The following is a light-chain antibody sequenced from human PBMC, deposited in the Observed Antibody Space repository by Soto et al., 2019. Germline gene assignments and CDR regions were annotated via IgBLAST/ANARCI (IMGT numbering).Light chain of an antibody. CDR2: GAS. J-gene: IGKJ2*01. V-gene: IGKV3-20*01. Sequence: EIVLTQSPGTLSLSPGERATLPCRASQSVSNSYLAWYQQKPGQAPRLLMYGASNRTTGIPDRFSGSGSVTDFTLTISRLAPEDFAVYYGQQYGTSLYTFGQGTKLEIK. CDR3: QQYGTSLYT. CDR1: QSVSNSY.